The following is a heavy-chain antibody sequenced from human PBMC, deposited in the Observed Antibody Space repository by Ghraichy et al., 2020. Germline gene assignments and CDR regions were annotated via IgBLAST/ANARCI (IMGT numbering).Heavy chain of an antibody. Sequence: GGSLRLSCAASGFTFSSYAMSWVRQAPGKGLEWVSAISGSGGSTYYAVSVKGRFTISRDNSKNTLYLQMNSLRAEDTAVYYCAKTPHPHGYSSSWYLDYWGQGTLVTVSS. J-gene: IGHJ4*02. CDR3: AKTPHPHGYSSSWYLDY. D-gene: IGHD6-13*01. CDR2: ISGSGGST. CDR1: GFTFSSYA. V-gene: IGHV3-23*01.